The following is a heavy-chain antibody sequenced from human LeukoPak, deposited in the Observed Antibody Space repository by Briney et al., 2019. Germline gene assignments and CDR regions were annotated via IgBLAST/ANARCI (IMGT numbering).Heavy chain of an antibody. Sequence: ASVKVSCKASGYTFTTSVINWVRQATGRGLEWMGWMNPNSGKTGSAQKFQGRLTMTKNTSTSTAYMEVTGLRFEDTAIYYCARGRPGPAGAGTYDFWGQGTLITVSS. V-gene: IGHV1-8*01. CDR1: GYTFTTSV. CDR3: ARGRPGPAGAGTYDF. D-gene: IGHD6-13*01. CDR2: MNPNSGKT. J-gene: IGHJ4*02.